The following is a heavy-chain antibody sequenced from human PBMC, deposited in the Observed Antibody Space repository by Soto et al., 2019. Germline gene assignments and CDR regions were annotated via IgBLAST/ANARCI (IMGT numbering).Heavy chain of an antibody. V-gene: IGHV1-69*12. D-gene: IGHD7-27*01. Sequence: QVQLVQSGAEVKKPGSSVKVSCKASVVTFISSAFSWVRQAPGRGLEWLGGFIPIFGTANYAQKYQGRDTITEDESTSAANMELSSLRSEDTAVYYWARGALDAGDYDYDGMDGWGQGTTVTVSS. CDR1: VVTFISSA. CDR2: FIPIFGTA. J-gene: IGHJ6*02. CDR3: ARGALDAGDYDYDGMDG.